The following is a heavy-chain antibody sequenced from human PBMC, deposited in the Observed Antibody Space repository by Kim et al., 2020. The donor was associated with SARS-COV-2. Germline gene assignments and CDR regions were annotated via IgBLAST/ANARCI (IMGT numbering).Heavy chain of an antibody. D-gene: IGHD3-10*01. J-gene: IGHJ4*02. CDR3: AGGLYSYRSGSPH. V-gene: IGHV3-9*01. Sequence: AYGESVEGRFTISRDNAQKYVYLEMSSLRPEDTAFYYCAGGLYSYRSGSPHWGQGTLVTVSA.